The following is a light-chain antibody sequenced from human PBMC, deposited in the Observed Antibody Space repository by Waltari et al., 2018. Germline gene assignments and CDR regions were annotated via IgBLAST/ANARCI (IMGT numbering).Light chain of an antibody. CDR2: AAS. Sequence: IVMTQSPAPLPVSPGGRVTLSCRASQNIGSHLAWYQQKPGQAPRPLIFAASTRATGIPARFGGSGSGTEFTLTISSLQSEDSAIYYCQHYHNWPSTFGQGTRLEIK. J-gene: IGKJ5*01. CDR3: QHYHNWPST. CDR1: QNIGSH. V-gene: IGKV3-15*01.